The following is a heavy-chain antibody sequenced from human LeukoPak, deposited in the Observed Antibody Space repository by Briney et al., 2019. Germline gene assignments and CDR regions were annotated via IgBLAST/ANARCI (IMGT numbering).Heavy chain of an antibody. D-gene: IGHD2-21*01. CDR1: GFSLSNYD. V-gene: IGHV3-21*01. CDR3: ARQLAYFGGAKCSLDC. CDR2: TGLSTTYI. Sequence: GGSLRRSCAASGFSLSNYDMVWVRQAPGKGLEWIAATGLSTTYIAYADSVKGRFTIMRDNAENSVYLQMNSLRAEDTAVYFCARQLAYFGGAKCSLDCWGQGTLATVSS. J-gene: IGHJ4*02.